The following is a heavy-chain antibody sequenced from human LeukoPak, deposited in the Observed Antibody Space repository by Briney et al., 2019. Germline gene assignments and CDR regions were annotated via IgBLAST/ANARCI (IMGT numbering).Heavy chain of an antibody. CDR2: ISYDGSNI. D-gene: IGHD6-13*01. CDR3: AKDRSSSWAIDY. Sequence: GRSLRLSCAASGFTFSSYGMHWVRQAPGKGLEWVAVISYDGSNIYYADSVRGRFTISRDQSQNTLYLQMNSLRAEDTAVYYCAKDRSSSWAIDYWGQGTLLTVSS. V-gene: IGHV3-30*18. J-gene: IGHJ4*02. CDR1: GFTFSSYG.